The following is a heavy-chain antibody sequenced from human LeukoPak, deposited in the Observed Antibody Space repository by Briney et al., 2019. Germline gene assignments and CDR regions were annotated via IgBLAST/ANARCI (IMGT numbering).Heavy chain of an antibody. Sequence: ASVKVSCKASGYSFTSHDTNWVRQATGQGLEWMGWMNPNSGNTGYAQKFQDRVTTTRNTSISTAYLELSSLGSEDTAMYYCASALKRGSAGTLIDHWGQGTLVTVSS. D-gene: IGHD6-13*01. V-gene: IGHV1-8*01. CDR2: MNPNSGNT. J-gene: IGHJ4*02. CDR3: ASALKRGSAGTLIDH. CDR1: GYSFTSHD.